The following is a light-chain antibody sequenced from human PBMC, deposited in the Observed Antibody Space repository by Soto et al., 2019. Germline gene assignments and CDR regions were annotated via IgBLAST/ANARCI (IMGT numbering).Light chain of an antibody. J-gene: IGKJ2*01. V-gene: IGKV1D-8*01. CDR2: AAS. CDR3: QQHYLFPHT. Sequence: VIWMTQSPSLVSASTGDRVTISCRTSQVISNNLVWYQQKPGKAPELLIYAASTLHSGVPSRFSGSGSGTDFTLTISSLQSEDFATYYCQQHYLFPHTFGQGTKLEIK. CDR1: QVISNN.